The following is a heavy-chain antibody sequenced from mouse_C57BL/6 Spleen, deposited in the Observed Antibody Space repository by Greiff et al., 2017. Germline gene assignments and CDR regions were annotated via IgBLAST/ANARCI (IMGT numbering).Heavy chain of an antibody. J-gene: IGHJ2*01. V-gene: IGHV14-1*01. Sequence: VQLQQSGAELVRPGASVKLSCTASGFNIKDYYMHWVKQRPEQGLEWIGRIDPEDGDTEYAPKFQGKATMTADTSSNTAYLQLSSLTSEDTAVYYCTTGFLGTVVAFDYWGQGTTLTVSS. CDR1: GFNIKDYY. CDR3: TTGFLGTVVAFDY. CDR2: IDPEDGDT. D-gene: IGHD1-1*01.